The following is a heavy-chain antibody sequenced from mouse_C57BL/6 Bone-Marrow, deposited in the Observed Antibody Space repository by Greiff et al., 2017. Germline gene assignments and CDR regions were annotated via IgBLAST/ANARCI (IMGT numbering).Heavy chain of an antibody. Sequence: QVQLQQPGAELVKPGASVKLSCKASGYTFTSYWMPWVKQRPGHGLEWIGMIHPTSGRTNYNEKFKSKATLTVDTSSSTASMQLSSLTSEDSAVFYCARGRFGNSCADWGQGALVTVSA. CDR3: ARGRFGNSCAD. D-gene: IGHD2-1*01. CDR2: IHPTSGRT. V-gene: IGHV1-64*01. J-gene: IGHJ3*01. CDR1: GYTFTSYW.